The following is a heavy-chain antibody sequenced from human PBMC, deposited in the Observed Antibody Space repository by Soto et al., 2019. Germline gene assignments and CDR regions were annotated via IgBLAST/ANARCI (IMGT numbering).Heavy chain of an antibody. J-gene: IGHJ4*02. Sequence: QVQLVQSGAEVKKPGSSVKVSCKASGGTFSSYAISWVRQAPGQGLEWMGGIIPIFGTANYAQKFQGRVTITADESTSTDYMELSSLRSEDTAVYYCARVYSYGGYDYFDYWGQGTLVTVSS. CDR1: GGTFSSYA. CDR2: IIPIFGTA. CDR3: ARVYSYGGYDYFDY. V-gene: IGHV1-69*12. D-gene: IGHD5-12*01.